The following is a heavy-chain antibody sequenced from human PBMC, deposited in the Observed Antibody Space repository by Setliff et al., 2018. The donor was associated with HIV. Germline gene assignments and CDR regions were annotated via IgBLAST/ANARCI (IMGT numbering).Heavy chain of an antibody. V-gene: IGHV5-51*01. CDR2: IYPGDSDT. CDR1: GYSLTSYW. CDR3: ARRTRRRGSSYGNIDY. Sequence: VESLKISCQGSGYSLTSYWIAWVRQMPGKGLEWMGIIYPGDSDTRYSPSFQGQVTISADKSISTAYLQWRSLQASDTAVYYCARRTRRRGSSYGNIDYWGQGTLVTVSS. D-gene: IGHD5-18*01. J-gene: IGHJ4*02.